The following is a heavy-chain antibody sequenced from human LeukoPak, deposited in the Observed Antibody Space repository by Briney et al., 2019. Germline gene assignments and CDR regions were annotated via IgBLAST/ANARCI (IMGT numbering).Heavy chain of an antibody. CDR1: GYTFTTST. J-gene: IGHJ6*02. V-gene: IGHV1-3*01. Sequence: ASVTVSCKASGYTFTTSTIHWVRHAPGQRLEWMGWINAGNGNTKYSQKIQGRVTITRDTSASTACMELSSLRSEDTAVYYCARANDFWSGHYYGMDVWGQGTTVTVSS. D-gene: IGHD3-3*01. CDR3: ARANDFWSGHYYGMDV. CDR2: INAGNGNT.